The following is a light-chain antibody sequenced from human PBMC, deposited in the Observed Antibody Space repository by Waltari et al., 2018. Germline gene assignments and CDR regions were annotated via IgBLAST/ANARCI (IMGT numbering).Light chain of an antibody. V-gene: IGKV1D-13*01. J-gene: IGKJ3*01. CDR3: QQYINYPFT. CDR2: DAS. CDR1: QGIRSA. Sequence: AIQLTQSPSSLSASLGDRVTITCRASQGIRSALAWYQQRPGKPPQFLIYDASTLHSGVPSRFSGSGSGTDFSLTINSLQPEDFATYYCQQYINYPFTFCPGTKVDIK.